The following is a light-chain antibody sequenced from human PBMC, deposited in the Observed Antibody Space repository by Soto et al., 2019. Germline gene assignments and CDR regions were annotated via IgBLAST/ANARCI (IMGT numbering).Light chain of an antibody. Sequence: ELVMTQSPATLSVSPGERATLSCRASQSVSSLLAWYQQKPGQAPRLLIYRASTRATGIPARFSGSGSGTEFTLTISSLQSEDFAVYYCQQFNSWPLTFGGGTRWISN. V-gene: IGKV3-15*01. CDR2: RAS. J-gene: IGKJ4*01. CDR1: QSVSSL. CDR3: QQFNSWPLT.